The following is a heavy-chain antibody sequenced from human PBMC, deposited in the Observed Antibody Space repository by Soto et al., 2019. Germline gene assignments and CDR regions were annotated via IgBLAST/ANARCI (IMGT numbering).Heavy chain of an antibody. V-gene: IGHV1-18*01. CDR1: GYTFTSHG. D-gene: IGHD2-2*01. CDR3: ARGEYQLLFHYYYYGMDV. J-gene: IGHJ6*02. Sequence: VASVKVSCKASGYTFTSHGISWVRQAPGQGLEWMGWISAYNGNTNYAQKLQGRVTMTTDTSTSTAYMELRSLRSDDTAVYYCARGEYQLLFHYYYYGMDVWGQGATVTVSS. CDR2: ISAYNGNT.